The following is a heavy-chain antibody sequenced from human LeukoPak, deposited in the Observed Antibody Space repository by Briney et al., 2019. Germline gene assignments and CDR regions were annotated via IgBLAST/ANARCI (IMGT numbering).Heavy chain of an antibody. CDR2: VRNKANGYTT. Sequence: GGSLRLSCAASGFTFSDHHMDWVRLTPGMGLEWVGRVRNKANGYTTDYGSSVKGRFTVSRDDSKNLMYLQMNSLNTEVTAVYYCARGSRGYFDYWGQGTLVTVSS. D-gene: IGHD6-25*01. J-gene: IGHJ4*02. V-gene: IGHV3-72*01. CDR3: ARGSRGYFDY. CDR1: GFTFSDHH.